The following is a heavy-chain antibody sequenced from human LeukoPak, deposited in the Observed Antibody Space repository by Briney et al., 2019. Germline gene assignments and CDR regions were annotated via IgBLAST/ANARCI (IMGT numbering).Heavy chain of an antibody. V-gene: IGHV4-59*01. D-gene: IGHD5-24*01. J-gene: IGHJ4*02. Sequence: SETLSLTCPVSGGSISNYYYWTWIRQPPGKGLEWIGYVYYTGSTNFNPSLKSRVTMSLDTSRNQFSLKLTSLTAADTAVYYCARGAMATTPFFDYWGQGTLVTVSS. CDR1: GGSISNYY. CDR3: ARGAMATTPFFDY. CDR2: VYYTGST.